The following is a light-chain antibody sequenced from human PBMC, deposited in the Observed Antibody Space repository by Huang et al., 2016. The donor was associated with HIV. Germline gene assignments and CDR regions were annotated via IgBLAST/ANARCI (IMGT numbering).Light chain of an antibody. Sequence: DIQMTQSPSSLSASVGDRVTITCQANQDISNYLNWYQQKPGKAPKLLIYDASNFETGVSSRFSGSGSGTDFTFTISSLQPEDIATYYCQHYDNLRTFGQGTKVEIK. J-gene: IGKJ1*01. CDR1: QDISNY. CDR3: QHYDNLRT. CDR2: DAS. V-gene: IGKV1-33*01.